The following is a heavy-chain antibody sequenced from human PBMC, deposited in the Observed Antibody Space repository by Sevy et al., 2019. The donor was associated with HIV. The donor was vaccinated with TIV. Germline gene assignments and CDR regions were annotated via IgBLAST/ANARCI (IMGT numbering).Heavy chain of an antibody. V-gene: IGHV3-48*01. CDR2: ITSSSSTI. J-gene: IGHJ6*02. CDR3: AREFYYDFWTGYGMDV. D-gene: IGHD3-3*01. Sequence: GGSLRLSCAASGFTFSSYGMHWVRQAPGKGLEWVSYITSSSSTIYYADSVKGRFTISRDNAKNSLYLQMNSLRAEDTAVYYCAREFYYDFWTGYGMDVWGQGTTVTVSS. CDR1: GFTFSSYG.